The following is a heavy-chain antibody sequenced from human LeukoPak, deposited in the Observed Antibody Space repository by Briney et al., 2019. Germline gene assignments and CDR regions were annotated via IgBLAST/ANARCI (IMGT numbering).Heavy chain of an antibody. D-gene: IGHD5-18*01. CDR3: ARTTEGGYTYDYFYYYYMDV. CDR2: IYYSGNT. V-gene: IGHV4-59*01. CDR1: GGSISDNY. Sequence: SETLSLTCSVSGGSISDNYWTWIRQPPGKGLEWIGYIYYSGNTNYNPALKSRATISIATSKTQFSLKLTSVTAADTAVYYCARTTEGGYTYDYFYYYYMDVWGKGTTVTISS. J-gene: IGHJ6*03.